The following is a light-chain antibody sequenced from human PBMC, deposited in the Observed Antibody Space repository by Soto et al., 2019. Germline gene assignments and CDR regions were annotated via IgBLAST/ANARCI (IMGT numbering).Light chain of an antibody. CDR3: MQALETQWT. V-gene: IGKV2-28*01. CDR2: LGS. J-gene: IGKJ1*01. Sequence: DIVMTQSPLSLPVTPGEPASISCRSSQSLLWINGHNYVDWYLQKPGQSPQLLIYLGSNRASGVPDRFSGSGSGTDFTLKISRVEAEDAGVYYCMQALETQWTFGQGTKVEI. CDR1: QSLLWINGHNY.